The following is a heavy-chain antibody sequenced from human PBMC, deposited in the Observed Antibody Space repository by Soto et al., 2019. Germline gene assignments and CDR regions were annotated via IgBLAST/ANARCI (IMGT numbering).Heavy chain of an antibody. V-gene: IGHV3-48*01. J-gene: IGHJ4*02. CDR3: ARDLNPRQEMLYALLGY. Sequence: EVQLVESGGGLVQPGGSLRLSCAASGFTFSCYSMNWVRQAPGKGLEWVSYISGSSSMIYYADSVKGRFTISRDNAKNSLYLQMNSLRAEDTAVYYCARDLNPRQEMLYALLGYWGQGTLVTVSS. CDR1: GFTFSCYS. CDR2: ISGSSSMI. D-gene: IGHD2-8*01.